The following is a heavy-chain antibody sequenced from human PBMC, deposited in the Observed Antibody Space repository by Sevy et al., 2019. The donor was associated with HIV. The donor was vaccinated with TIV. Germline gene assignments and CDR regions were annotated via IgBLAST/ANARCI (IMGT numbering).Heavy chain of an antibody. CDR3: AKVYYYDSGTVIPRGMDV. D-gene: IGHD3-10*01. CDR1: GFTFSSYD. V-gene: IGHV3-23*01. CDR2: ISGSGLST. J-gene: IGHJ6*02. Sequence: GGSLRLSCTASGFTFSSYDMNWVRQAPGKGLEWVSAISGSGLSTNYAASVRGRFTISRDISETTLYLQMNSLRAEDTAVYYCAKVYYYDSGTVIPRGMDVWGQGTTVTVSS.